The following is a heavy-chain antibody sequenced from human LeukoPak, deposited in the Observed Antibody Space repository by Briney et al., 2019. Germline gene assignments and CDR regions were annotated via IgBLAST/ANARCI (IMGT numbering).Heavy chain of an antibody. J-gene: IGHJ4*02. V-gene: IGHV3-30*02. CDR3: ARDGLPVALDY. D-gene: IGHD4-23*01. CDR1: GFTFSSYG. CDR2: TRYDGSNK. Sequence: GGSLRLSCAASGFTFSSYGMYWVRQAPGKGLEWVAFTRYDGSNKYYADSVKGRFTISRDNSKNTLYLKMNSLRVEDTAVYYCARDGLPVALDYWGQGTLVTVSS.